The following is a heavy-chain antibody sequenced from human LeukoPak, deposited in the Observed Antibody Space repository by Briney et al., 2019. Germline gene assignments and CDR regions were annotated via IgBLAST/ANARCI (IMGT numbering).Heavy chain of an antibody. J-gene: IGHJ4*02. CDR2: ISSSSSYI. CDR3: AKVRTVTNLYYFDY. CDR1: GFTFSSYS. V-gene: IGHV3-21*01. D-gene: IGHD4-11*01. Sequence: SGGSLRLSCAASGFTFSSYSMNWVRQAPGKGLEWVSSISSSSSYIYYADSVKGRFTISRDNAKNSLYLQMNSLRAEDTAVYYCAKVRTVTNLYYFDYWGQGTLVTVSS.